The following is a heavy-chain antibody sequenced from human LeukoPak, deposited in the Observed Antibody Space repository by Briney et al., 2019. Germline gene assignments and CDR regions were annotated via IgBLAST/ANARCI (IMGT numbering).Heavy chain of an antibody. J-gene: IGHJ6*02. CDR2: ISAYNGNT. V-gene: IGHV1-18*01. CDR3: AREARGYDILTGYRLYGMDV. CDR1: GYTFTSYG. D-gene: IGHD3-9*01. Sequence: ASVKVSCKASGYTFTSYGISWVRQAPGQGLEWMGWISAYNGNTNSAQKLQGRVTMTTDTSTSTAYMELRSLRSDDTAVYYCAREARGYDILTGYRLYGMDVWGQGTTVAVSS.